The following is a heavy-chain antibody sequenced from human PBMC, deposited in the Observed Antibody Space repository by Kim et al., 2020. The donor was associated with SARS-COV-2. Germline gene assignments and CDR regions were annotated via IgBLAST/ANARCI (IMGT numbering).Heavy chain of an antibody. J-gene: IGHJ4*02. D-gene: IGHD3-10*01. CDR2: MNPNSGNT. Sequence: ASVKVSCKASGYTFTSYDINWVRQATGQGLEWMGWMNPNSGNTGYAQKFQCRVTMTRDTSISTAYMELSSLTSDDTAVYYCARDGDGSGSGNFDYWGQGTLVTVSS. CDR1: GYTFTSYD. CDR3: ARDGDGSGSGNFDY. V-gene: IGHV1-8*01.